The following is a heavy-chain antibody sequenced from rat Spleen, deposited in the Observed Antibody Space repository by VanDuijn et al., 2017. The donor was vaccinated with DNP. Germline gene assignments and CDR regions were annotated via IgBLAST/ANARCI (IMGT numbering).Heavy chain of an antibody. CDR1: GFTFSNYY. CDR3: ATTFPYKDYFDY. CDR2: ISYDGSRT. V-gene: IGHV5-25*01. J-gene: IGHJ2*01. D-gene: IGHD1-1*01. Sequence: EVQLVESGGGLVQPGRSMKLSCAASGFTFSNYYMAWVRQAPTKGLEWVAYISYDGSRTYFRDSVKGRFTISRDNAKSTLYLQMDSLRSEDTATYYCATTFPYKDYFDYWGQGVMVTISS.